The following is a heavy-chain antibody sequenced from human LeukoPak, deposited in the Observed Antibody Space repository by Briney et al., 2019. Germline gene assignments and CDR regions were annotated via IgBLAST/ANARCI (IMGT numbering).Heavy chain of an antibody. J-gene: IGHJ3*02. D-gene: IGHD1-26*01. CDR1: GGSFSGYY. V-gene: IGHV4-34*01. CDR3: ARTGWYSGSYDAFDI. CDR2: INHSGST. Sequence: SETLSLTCAVYGGSFSGYYWSWIRQPPGKGLEWIGEINHSGSTYYNPSLKSRVTISVDTSKNQFSLKLSSVTAADTAVYYCARTGWYSGSYDAFDIWGQGTMVTVSS.